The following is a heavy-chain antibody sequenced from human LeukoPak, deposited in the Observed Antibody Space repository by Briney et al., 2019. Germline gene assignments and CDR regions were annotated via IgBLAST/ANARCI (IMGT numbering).Heavy chain of an antibody. CDR3: ARVTGGSGSYYSPLHYYFGY. J-gene: IGHJ4*02. D-gene: IGHD3-10*01. V-gene: IGHV4-30-4*01. CDR2: IYYSGST. CDR1: GDSISSGDYY. Sequence: SETLSLTCTVSGDSISSGDYYWSWIRQPPGKGLEWIGYIYYSGSTYYNPSLKSRVTISVDTSKNQFSLKLSSVTAADTAVYYCARVTGGSGSYYSPLHYYFGYWGQGTLVTVSS.